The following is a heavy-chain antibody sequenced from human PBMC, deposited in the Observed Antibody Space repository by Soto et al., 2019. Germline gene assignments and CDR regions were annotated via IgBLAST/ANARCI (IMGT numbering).Heavy chain of an antibody. CDR1: GGSMIAYY. CDR2: TYYSGST. V-gene: IGHV4-59*01. D-gene: IGHD6-13*01. CDR3: ARVRGAAGKRYFDY. J-gene: IGHJ4*02. Sequence: SETLSLTCTVSGGSMIAYYWNWMRQPPGKGLQWIGYTYYSGSTTYNPSLKSRVTISVDSSKNQFSLKLDSVTPADTAVYYCARVRGAAGKRYFDYWGPGTLVTVSS.